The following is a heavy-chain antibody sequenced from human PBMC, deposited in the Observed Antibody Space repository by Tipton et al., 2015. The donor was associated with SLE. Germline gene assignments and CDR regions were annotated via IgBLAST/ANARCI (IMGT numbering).Heavy chain of an antibody. Sequence: TLSLTCTVSGGSISSRSYYWGWIRQPPGKGLEWIGEINHSGSTKYNPYLKSLVTISVDTSKNQFSLKLTAVTAADTAVYYCAREIPTNYAFHIWGQGTMVTVSS. J-gene: IGHJ3*02. CDR3: AREIPTNYAFHI. D-gene: IGHD5-24*01. CDR1: GGSISSRSYY. CDR2: INHSGST. V-gene: IGHV4-39*07.